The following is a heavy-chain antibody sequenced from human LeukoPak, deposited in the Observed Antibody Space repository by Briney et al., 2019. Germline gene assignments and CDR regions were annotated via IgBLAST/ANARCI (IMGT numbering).Heavy chain of an antibody. CDR1: GGSISSYY. CDR2: IYTSGST. CDR3: ARDSNYDILTGYYGAFDI. D-gene: IGHD3-9*01. J-gene: IGHJ3*02. V-gene: IGHV4-4*07. Sequence: PSETLSLTCTVSGGSISSYYWSWIRQPAGKGLEWIGRIYTSGSTNYNPSLKSRVTMSVDTSKNQFSLKLSSVTAADTAVYYCARDSNYDILTGYYGAFDIWGQGTMDTVSS.